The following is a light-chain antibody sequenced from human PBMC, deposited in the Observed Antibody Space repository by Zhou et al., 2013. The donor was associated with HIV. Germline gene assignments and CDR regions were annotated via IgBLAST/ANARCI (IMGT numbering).Light chain of an antibody. CDR2: MGS. V-gene: IGKV2-28*01. CDR1: QSLLQSNGYNF. Sequence: DIVMTQSPLSLPVTPGEPASISCRSSQSLLQSNGYNFLDWYLQKPGQSPQLLIYMGSYRASGVPDRFSGSGSGTDFTLKISRVEAEDVGVYYCMQALQTPRTFGQGTKLEIK. CDR3: MQALQTPRT. J-gene: IGKJ2*01.